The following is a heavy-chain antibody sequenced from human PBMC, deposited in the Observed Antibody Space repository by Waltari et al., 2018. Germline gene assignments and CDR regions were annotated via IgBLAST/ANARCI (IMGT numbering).Heavy chain of an antibody. V-gene: IGHV3-23*03. CDR1: GFTFSSYA. J-gene: IGHJ4*02. CDR2: IYSGGSST. CDR3: AKGPFDYITNFDY. Sequence: EVQLLESGGGLVQPGGSLRLSGAASGFTFSSYAMSWVRQAPGKGLEWVSVIYSGGSSTYYADSVRGRFTISRDNSKNTLYLQMNSLRAEDTAVYYCAKGPFDYITNFDYWGQGTLVTVSS. D-gene: IGHD3-10*01.